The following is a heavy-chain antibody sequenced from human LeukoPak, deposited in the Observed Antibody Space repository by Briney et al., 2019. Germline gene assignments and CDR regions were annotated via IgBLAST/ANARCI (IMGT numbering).Heavy chain of an antibody. J-gene: IGHJ5*02. CDR3: ARGGAYCSSIGCYRGRSQFDP. D-gene: IGHD2-2*01. Sequence: SETLSLTCTVSGDSISSGTYHWGWIRHTPGKGLELIATIYLSGSTYYNPSLKSRVTISVDTFKNQFFLRLSSVTAADTAVDYCARGGAYCSSIGCYRGRSQFDPWGQGTMVTVSS. V-gene: IGHV4-39*07. CDR2: IYLSGST. CDR1: GDSISSGTYH.